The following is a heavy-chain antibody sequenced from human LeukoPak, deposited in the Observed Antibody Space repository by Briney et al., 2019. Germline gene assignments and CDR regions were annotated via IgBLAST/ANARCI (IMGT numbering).Heavy chain of an antibody. V-gene: IGHV3-73*01. J-gene: IGHJ3*02. Sequence: PGASLSLSCALSGSSFSSSAMRWVRQPSGNWLEWVGRIRSKATSYATAYAASVKGRFTISRDDSKNTAYLQMNSLKTEDTAVYYCTRLDIVVVPADNHAFDIWGQGTMVTVSS. CDR2: IRSKATSYAT. D-gene: IGHD2-2*03. CDR3: TRLDIVVVPADNHAFDI. CDR1: GSSFSSSA.